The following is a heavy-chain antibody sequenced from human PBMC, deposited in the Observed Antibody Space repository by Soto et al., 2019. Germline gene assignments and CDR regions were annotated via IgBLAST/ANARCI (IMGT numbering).Heavy chain of an antibody. D-gene: IGHD3-22*01. V-gene: IGHV3-21*01. CDR2: ISSRSSNI. Sequence: GGSLRLSCAASGFTFNIYSMNWVRQAPGKGLEWVSSISSRSSNIDYADSVKGRFTISRGNANNPLYLQMNNLSADDTAVYYCARDTKMLAPLIYMDHWGRGTLVTVSS. CDR3: ARDTKMLAPLIYMDH. J-gene: IGHJ4*02. CDR1: GFTFNIYS.